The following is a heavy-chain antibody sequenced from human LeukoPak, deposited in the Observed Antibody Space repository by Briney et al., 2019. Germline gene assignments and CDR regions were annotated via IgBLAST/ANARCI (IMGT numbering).Heavy chain of an antibody. D-gene: IGHD3-10*01. CDR3: ARAGQIGPHFDY. Sequence: ASVKVSCKVSGYTLTELSMHWVRQAPGKGLEWMGGFDPEDGETIYAQKFQGRVTMTEDTSTDTVYMELSSLRSEDTAVYYCARAGQIGPHFDYWGQGTLVTVSS. CDR2: FDPEDGET. CDR1: GYTLTELS. J-gene: IGHJ4*02. V-gene: IGHV1-24*01.